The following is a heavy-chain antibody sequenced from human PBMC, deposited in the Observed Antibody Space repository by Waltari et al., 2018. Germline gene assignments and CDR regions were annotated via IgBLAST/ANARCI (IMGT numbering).Heavy chain of an antibody. D-gene: IGHD7-27*01. CDR1: GFTFFSYG. CDR2: NKERNSTI. V-gene: IGHV3-48*01. J-gene: IGHJ6*02. Sequence: EAQLVESGGGLVQPGGSLSLSCAASGFTFFSYGMNWVRQAPGKGLEWVSYNKERNSTIYNADAVKGRFTISRDNAKNSLYLQMNSLRAEDTAVYYCAGDGANWGKGSQGYGLDVWGQGTTVTVSS. CDR3: AGDGANWGKGSQGYGLDV.